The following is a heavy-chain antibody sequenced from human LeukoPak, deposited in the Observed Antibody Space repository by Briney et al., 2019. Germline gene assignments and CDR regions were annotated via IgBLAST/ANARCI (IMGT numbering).Heavy chain of an antibody. V-gene: IGHV1-18*01. CDR2: ISAYNGNT. Sequence: ASVKVSCKASGYTFTSYGISWVRQAPGQGLEWMGWISAYNGNTNYAQKLQGRVTMTTDTSTSTAYMELRSLRSDDTAVYYCARVPVEMATILVGYVDCWGQGTLVTVSS. J-gene: IGHJ4*02. D-gene: IGHD5-24*01. CDR1: GYTFTSYG. CDR3: ARVPVEMATILVGYVDC.